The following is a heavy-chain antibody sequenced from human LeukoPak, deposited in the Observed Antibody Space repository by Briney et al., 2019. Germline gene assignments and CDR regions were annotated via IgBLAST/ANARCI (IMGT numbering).Heavy chain of an antibody. CDR3: ARGGAARFWYYFDY. Sequence: ASVKVSCKASGYTFAGYYMHWVRQAPGQGLEWMGWINPNSGGTNYAQKFQGRVTMTRDTSISTAYMELSRLRSDDTAVYYCARGGAARFWYYFDYWGQGTLVTVSS. J-gene: IGHJ4*02. CDR1: GYTFAGYY. D-gene: IGHD6-6*01. V-gene: IGHV1-2*02. CDR2: INPNSGGT.